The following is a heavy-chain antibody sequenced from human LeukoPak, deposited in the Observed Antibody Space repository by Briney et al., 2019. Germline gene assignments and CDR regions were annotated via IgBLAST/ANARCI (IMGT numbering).Heavy chain of an antibody. D-gene: IGHD2-15*01. J-gene: IGHJ4*02. V-gene: IGHV3-74*01. CDR3: ARDPIGYCSGGSCYFDY. CDR2: INSDGSST. CDR1: GFTFSSYW. Sequence: GGSLRLSCAASGFTFSSYWMHWVRQAPGKGLVWVSRINSDGSSTSYADSVKGRFTISRDNAKNTLYLQMNSLRAEDTAVYYCARDPIGYCSGGSCYFDYWGQGTLVTVSS.